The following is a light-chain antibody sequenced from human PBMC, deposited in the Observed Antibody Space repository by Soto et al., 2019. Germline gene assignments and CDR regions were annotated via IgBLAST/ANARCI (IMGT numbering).Light chain of an antibody. CDR2: GAS. V-gene: IGKV3-15*01. CDR1: QSVSSN. CDR3: QQYNQWPPWT. J-gene: IGKJ1*01. Sequence: EIVLTQSPCTLSVSPGERATLSCRASQSVSSNLVWYQQKPGQAPRLLIYGASTRATGIPARFSGSGSGTEFTLTISSLQSEDFAVYYCQQYNQWPPWTFGQGTKVDIK.